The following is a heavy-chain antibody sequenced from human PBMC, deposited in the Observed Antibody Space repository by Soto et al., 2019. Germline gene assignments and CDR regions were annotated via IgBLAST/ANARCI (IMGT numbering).Heavy chain of an antibody. CDR1: GGSISSYY. CDR2: IYYSGST. V-gene: IGHV4-59*01. CDR3: AREGVSSSWYNYYGMDV. Sequence: QVQLQESGPGLVKPSETLSLTCTVSGGSISSYYWSWIRQPPGKGLEWIGYIYYSGSTNYNPSLKSRFTISVDTSKNQFTLKLSSVTAADKAVYYCAREGVSSSWYNYYGMDVWGQGTTVTVSS. D-gene: IGHD6-13*01. J-gene: IGHJ6*02.